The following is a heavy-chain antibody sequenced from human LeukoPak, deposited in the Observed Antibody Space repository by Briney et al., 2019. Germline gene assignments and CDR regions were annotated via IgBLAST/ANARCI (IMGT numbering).Heavy chain of an antibody. CDR1: GGSISSYY. J-gene: IGHJ4*02. Sequence: SETLSLTCTVSGGSISSYYWSWIRQPPGKGLEWIGYIYYSGSTNYNPSLKSRVTISVDTSKNQFSLKLSPVTAADTAVYYCARSMITFGGVIVSFDYWGQGTLVTVSS. CDR3: ARSMITFGGVIVSFDY. CDR2: IYYSGST. D-gene: IGHD3-16*02. V-gene: IGHV4-59*01.